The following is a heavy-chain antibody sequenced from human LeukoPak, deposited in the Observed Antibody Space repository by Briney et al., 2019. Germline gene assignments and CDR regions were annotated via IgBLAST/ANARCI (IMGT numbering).Heavy chain of an antibody. CDR2: ISGDGLTT. D-gene: IGHD5-12*01. V-gene: IGHV3-43*02. J-gene: IGHJ3*02. Sequence: GGSLRLSCAASGFTFGDFAMHWVRQTPGKGLEWVSLISGDGLTTHYGDSVRGRFTISRNNNKNSLYLQMNGLRTEDTAFYYCARISPPSGYDWAFDIWGQGTTVTVSS. CDR3: ARISPPSGYDWAFDI. CDR1: GFTFGDFA.